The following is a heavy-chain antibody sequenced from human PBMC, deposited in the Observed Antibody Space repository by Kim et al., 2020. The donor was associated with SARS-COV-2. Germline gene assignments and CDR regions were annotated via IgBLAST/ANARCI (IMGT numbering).Heavy chain of an antibody. D-gene: IGHD2-21*02. Sequence: YEEDTVKGRSTHSIDNAKNSLFLQMNSLRAEDTAVYYCVRDQLLFPSFDYWGQGALVTVSP. CDR3: VRDQLLFPSFDY. V-gene: IGHV3-21*01. J-gene: IGHJ4*02.